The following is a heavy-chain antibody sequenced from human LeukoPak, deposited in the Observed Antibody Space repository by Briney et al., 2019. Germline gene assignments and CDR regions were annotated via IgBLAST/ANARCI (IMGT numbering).Heavy chain of an antibody. J-gene: IGHJ4*02. Sequence: PGGSLRLSCAASGFTFSSYGMHWVRQAPGKGLEWVAVISYDGSNKYYADSVKGRFTISRDNSKNTLYLQMNSLGAEDTAVYYCAKPGAYYDSSGFPDYWGQGTLVTVSS. CDR1: GFTFSSYG. CDR2: ISYDGSNK. V-gene: IGHV3-30*18. D-gene: IGHD3-22*01. CDR3: AKPGAYYDSSGFPDY.